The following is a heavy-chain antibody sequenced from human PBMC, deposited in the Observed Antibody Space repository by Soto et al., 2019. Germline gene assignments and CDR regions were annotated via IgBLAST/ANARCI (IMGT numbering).Heavy chain of an antibody. D-gene: IGHD5-12*01. CDR1: GGSISSSSYY. V-gene: IGHV4-39*01. J-gene: IGHJ4*02. CDR3: ARLVAASTPAY. Sequence: SETLSLTCTVSGGSISSSSYYWGWIRQPPGKGLEWIGSIYYSGSTYYNPSLKSRVTISVDTSKNQFSLKLSSVTAADTAVYYCARLVAASTPAYWGQGTLVTVSS. CDR2: IYYSGST.